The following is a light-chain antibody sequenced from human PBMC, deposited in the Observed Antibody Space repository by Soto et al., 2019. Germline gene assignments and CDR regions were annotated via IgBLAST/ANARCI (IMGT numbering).Light chain of an antibody. CDR1: QSVSSNY. V-gene: IGKV3-20*01. J-gene: IGKJ5*01. CDR2: GAS. CDR3: QQYGTSEII. Sequence: EIVLTQSPGTLSLSPGERATLSCRASQSVSSNYLAWYQQKPGQAPRLLIYGASGRATGIPDRFSGSGSGTDFTLTISRLEPEDFAVYYCQQYGTSEIIFGQGTRLEIK.